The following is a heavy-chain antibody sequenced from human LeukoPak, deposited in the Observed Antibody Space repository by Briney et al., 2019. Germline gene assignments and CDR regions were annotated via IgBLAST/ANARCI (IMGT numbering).Heavy chain of an antibody. J-gene: IGHJ4*02. CDR3: AKDVDTAMDHFDY. CDR1: GFTFSSYG. D-gene: IGHD5-18*01. V-gene: IGHV3-30*02. CDR2: IWYGGSNK. Sequence: PGGSLRLSCAASGFTFSSYGVHWVRQAPGKGLEWVAVIWYGGSNKYYADSVKGRFTISRDNSKNTLYLQMNSLRAEDTAVYYCAKDVDTAMDHFDYWGQGTLVTVSS.